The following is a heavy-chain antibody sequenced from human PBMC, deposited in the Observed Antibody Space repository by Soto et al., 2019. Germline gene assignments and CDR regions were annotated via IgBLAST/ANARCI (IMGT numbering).Heavy chain of an antibody. CDR2: IFYSGST. J-gene: IGHJ6*02. Sequence: PSETLSLTCTVSGGSISSYYWSWIRQPPGKGLEWIGYIFYSGSTGYDPCVERRVTISVDTCKNQLSLKLGSVTAADTAVYYCAREGVDTAMVARNYYYYYGMDVWGQGTTVTDSS. CDR1: GGSISSYY. V-gene: IGHV4-59*01. D-gene: IGHD5-18*01. CDR3: AREGVDTAMVARNYYYYYGMDV.